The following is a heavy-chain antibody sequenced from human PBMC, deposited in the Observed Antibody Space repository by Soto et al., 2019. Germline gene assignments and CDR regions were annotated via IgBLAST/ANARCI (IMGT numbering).Heavy chain of an antibody. CDR1: GFTFSNYD. CDR3: AKLQSWRALDY. J-gene: IGHJ4*02. Sequence: EVLLLESGGGLVQPGGSLRLSCAASGFTFSNYDMGWVRQAPGKGLELVSFISGSGSGPYYADSVKGLFTISRDNAENTPYLQMNSLRVEDTAVYYCAKLQSWRALDYWGQGTLVTVSS. D-gene: IGHD6-13*01. CDR2: ISGSGSGP. V-gene: IGHV3-23*01.